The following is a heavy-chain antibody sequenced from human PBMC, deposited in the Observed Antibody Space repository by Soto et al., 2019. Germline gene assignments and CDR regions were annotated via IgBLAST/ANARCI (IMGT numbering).Heavy chain of an antibody. V-gene: IGHV4-39*01. CDR3: ASHDFWSGYHFDY. CDR1: GGSISSSSYY. D-gene: IGHD3-3*01. J-gene: IGHJ4*02. CDR2: IYYSGST. Sequence: QLQLQESGPGLVKPSETLSLTCTVSGGSISSSSYYWGWIRQPPGKGLEWIGSIYYSGSTYYNPSLKSRVTISVDTSMNQFSLKLSSVTAADTAVYYCASHDFWSGYHFDYWGQGTLVTVSS.